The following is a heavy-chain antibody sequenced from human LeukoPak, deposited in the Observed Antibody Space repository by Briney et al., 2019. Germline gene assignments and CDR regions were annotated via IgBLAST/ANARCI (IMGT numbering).Heavy chain of an antibody. CDR3: ARGSGGVYYGGIDY. Sequence: SETLSLTCAVSGGSISSDGYSWSWIRQPPGKGLEWIGYIYHSGSTYYNPSLKSRATISVDRSKNQFSLNLSSATAADTAVYYCARGSGGVYYGGIDYWGQGTLVIVSS. CDR1: GGSISSDGYS. J-gene: IGHJ4*02. CDR2: IYHSGST. V-gene: IGHV4-30-2*01. D-gene: IGHD4-23*01.